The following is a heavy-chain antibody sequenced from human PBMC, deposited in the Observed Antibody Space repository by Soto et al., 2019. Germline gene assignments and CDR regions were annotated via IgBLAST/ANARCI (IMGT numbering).Heavy chain of an antibody. CDR1: GGTFSSYA. J-gene: IGHJ6*02. CDR3: ARGTGYCSSTSCYTVYYYYGMDV. D-gene: IGHD2-2*02. V-gene: IGHV1-69*06. Sequence: ASVKVSFKACGGTFSSYAISWLRQAPGQGLEWMGGIIPIFGTANYAQKFQGRVTITADKSTSTAYMELSSLRSEDTAVYYCARGTGYCSSTSCYTVYYYYGMDVWGQGTTVTVSS. CDR2: IIPIFGTA.